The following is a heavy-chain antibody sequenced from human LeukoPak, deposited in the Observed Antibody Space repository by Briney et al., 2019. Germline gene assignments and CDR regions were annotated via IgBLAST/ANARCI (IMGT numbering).Heavy chain of an antibody. J-gene: IGHJ4*02. V-gene: IGHV4-31*03. Sequence: PSQTLSLTCTVSGGSISSGGYYWSWIRQHPGKGLEWIGYIYYSGSTYYNPSLKSRVTISVYTSKNQFSLKLSSVTAADTAVYYGARGGYGYGFDYWGQGTLVTVSS. CDR1: GGSISSGGYY. CDR3: ARGGYGYGFDY. D-gene: IGHD5-18*01. CDR2: IYYSGST.